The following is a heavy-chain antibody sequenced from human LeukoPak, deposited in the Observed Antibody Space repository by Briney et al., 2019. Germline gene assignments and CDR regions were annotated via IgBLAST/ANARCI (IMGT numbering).Heavy chain of an antibody. V-gene: IGHV3-23*01. J-gene: IGHJ4*02. CDR1: GFTFSSYA. Sequence: GGSLRLSCVASGFTFSSYAVTWVRQAPGKGLEWVSFVTSSGDSTYYADSVKGRFTISRDNSKNTVNVRMNSLRAEDTAVYYCEQAGYWSQGALVTVSS. D-gene: IGHD6-13*01. CDR2: VTSSGDST. CDR3: EQAGY.